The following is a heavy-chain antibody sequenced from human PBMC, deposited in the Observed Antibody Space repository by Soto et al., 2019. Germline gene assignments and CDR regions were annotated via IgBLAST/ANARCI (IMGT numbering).Heavy chain of an antibody. V-gene: IGHV4-34*01. CDR2: INYSGST. CDR1: GGSFSGYY. CDR3: ARHGAPRPNYYFDY. J-gene: IGHJ4*02. Sequence: PSETLSLTCAVYGGSFSGYYSSWIRKPQGKGLEWIGEINYSGSTNYNPSLKSRVTISVDTSKNQFSLKLSSVTAADTAVYYCARHGAPRPNYYFDYWGQGTLVTVS. D-gene: IGHD1-26*01.